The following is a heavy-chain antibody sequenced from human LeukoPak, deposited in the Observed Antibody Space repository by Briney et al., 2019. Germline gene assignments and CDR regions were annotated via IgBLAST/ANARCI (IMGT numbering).Heavy chain of an antibody. D-gene: IGHD5/OR15-5a*01. V-gene: IGHV4-39*01. CDR1: DGSISSSNSY. Sequence: SETLSLTCNVPDGSISSSNSYWGWIRQPPGKGLEWIGTIYYTGITNYTPSLKSRVTMSVDASKNQFSLKVTSVTAADTAVYYCARRTEGFYAASYYYYIDAWGKGTTVTVSS. CDR2: IYYTGIT. J-gene: IGHJ6*03. CDR3: ARRTEGFYAASYYYYIDA.